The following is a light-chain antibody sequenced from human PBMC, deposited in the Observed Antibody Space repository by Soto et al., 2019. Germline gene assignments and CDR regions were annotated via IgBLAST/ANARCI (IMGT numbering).Light chain of an antibody. Sequence: DIQMTQSPSILSASVGDRVTISCRASQSISSWLAWYQQKPGKAPNLLIFDASTLETGVPSRFSGSEAVTEFTLTISGLQPDDFATYYCQQYNSYPWTFGQGTKVEIK. CDR2: DAS. J-gene: IGKJ1*01. CDR3: QQYNSYPWT. V-gene: IGKV1-5*01. CDR1: QSISSW.